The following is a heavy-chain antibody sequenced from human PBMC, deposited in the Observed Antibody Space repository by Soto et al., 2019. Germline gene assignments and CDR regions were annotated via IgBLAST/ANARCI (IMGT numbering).Heavy chain of an antibody. J-gene: IGHJ5*02. D-gene: IGHD6-6*01. V-gene: IGHV5-51*01. CDR3: ARRVAARGIGWFDP. CDR1: GYSFTSYW. Sequence: PGESLKISCKGSGYSFTSYWIGWVRQMPGKGLEWMGIIYPGDSDTRYSPPYQGQVTISADKSISTAYLQWSSLKASDTAMYYCARRVAARGIGWFDPWGQGTLVTVSS. CDR2: IYPGDSDT.